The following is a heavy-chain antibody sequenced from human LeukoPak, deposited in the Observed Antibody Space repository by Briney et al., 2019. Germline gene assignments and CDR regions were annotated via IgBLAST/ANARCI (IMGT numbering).Heavy chain of an antibody. J-gene: IGHJ5*02. V-gene: IGHV1-2*02. CDR2: INPNSGVT. Sequence: ASVKVSCKASGYTFTGYSMHWVRQAPGQGLEWMGWINPNSGVTNYPQKFQGRVTMTRDTSISTVYMELSRLRSDDTAVYYCARVPTPASSKWFDPWGQGTLVTVSS. CDR3: ARVPTPASSKWFDP. CDR1: GYTFTGYS. D-gene: IGHD2-2*01.